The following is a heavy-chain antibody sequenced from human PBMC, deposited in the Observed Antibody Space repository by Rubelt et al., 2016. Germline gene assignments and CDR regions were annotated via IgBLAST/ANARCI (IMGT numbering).Heavy chain of an antibody. J-gene: IGHJ4*02. CDR1: GFTFSSYA. CDR3: AREGSNAGVAGTYRRQKVDS. CDR2: ISISSNFI. V-gene: IGHV3-21*01. Sequence: EVQLLESGGGLVQPGGSLRLSCAASGFTFSSYAMSWVRQAPGKGLEWVSSISISSNFIYYAESMKGRFTISRDNAKNSLFLQRKSLGVEETAGYYGAREGSNAGVAGTYRRQKVDSWGQGTLVTVSA. D-gene: IGHD6-19*01.